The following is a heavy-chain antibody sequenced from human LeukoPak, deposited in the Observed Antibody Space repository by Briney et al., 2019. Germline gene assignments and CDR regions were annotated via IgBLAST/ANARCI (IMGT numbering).Heavy chain of an antibody. CDR3: ARGYDSSSWCVRPRAPQQPTSPFDY. J-gene: IGHJ4*02. CDR2: INPSGGST. Sequence: ASVKVSCKTSGYTFTSYYMHWVRQAPGQGLEWMGIINPSGGSTTYAQKFQGRVTMTRDTSTNTVYMELSSLRSEDTAVYYCARGYDSSSWCVRPRAPQQPTSPFDYWGQGTLVTVSS. CDR1: GYTFTSYY. V-gene: IGHV1-46*01. D-gene: IGHD6-13*01.